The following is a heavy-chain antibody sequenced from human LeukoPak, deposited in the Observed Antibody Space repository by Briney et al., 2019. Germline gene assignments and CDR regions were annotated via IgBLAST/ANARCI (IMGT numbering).Heavy chain of an antibody. D-gene: IGHD5-24*01. Sequence: AETLRLTCTVSGGSISSYYWNWIRQPPGKGLEWIGYIYYSGSTNYNPSLKSRVTISIDTSKNQFSLTLSSVTAADTAVYYCARAGRTDGYKSYFDYWGQGTLVTVSS. CDR2: IYYSGST. J-gene: IGHJ4*02. V-gene: IGHV4-59*01. CDR1: GGSISSYY. CDR3: ARAGRTDGYKSYFDY.